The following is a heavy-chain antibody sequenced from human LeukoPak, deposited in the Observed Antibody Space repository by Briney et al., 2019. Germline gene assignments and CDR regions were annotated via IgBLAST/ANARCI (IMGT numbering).Heavy chain of an antibody. Sequence: GGSLRLSCAASGFTVSSNYMSWVRQAPGKGLEWVSGISWNSGSIGYADSVKGRFTISRDNAKNSLYLQMNSLRAEDTALYYCAKDKTEYSSGWYGHWGQGTLVTVSS. J-gene: IGHJ4*02. V-gene: IGHV3-9*01. CDR3: AKDKTEYSSGWYGH. CDR1: GFTVSSNY. D-gene: IGHD6-19*01. CDR2: ISWNSGSI.